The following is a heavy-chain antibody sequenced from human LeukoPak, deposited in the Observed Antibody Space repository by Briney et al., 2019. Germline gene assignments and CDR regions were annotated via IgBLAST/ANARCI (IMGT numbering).Heavy chain of an antibody. CDR3: ARDEGYYFDS. CDR1: GFTFSSHG. J-gene: IGHJ4*02. Sequence: GGSLRLSCAGSGFTFSSHGMNWVRQAPGKGLEWVSFISYNSNYIFYADSVKGRFTISRDNARNSLFLQMNSLRAEDTAIYYCARDEGYYFDSWGQGTQVTVSS. CDR2: ISYNSNYI. V-gene: IGHV3-21*01.